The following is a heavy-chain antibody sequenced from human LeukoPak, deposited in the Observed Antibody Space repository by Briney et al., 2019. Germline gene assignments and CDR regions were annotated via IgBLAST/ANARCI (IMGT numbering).Heavy chain of an antibody. CDR3: AKEVNTGYYFYKYGLDV. CDR1: GFTFSSYG. CDR2: ISYDGSDD. D-gene: IGHD2-8*02. V-gene: IGHV3-30*06. J-gene: IGHJ6*02. Sequence: SLRLSCAASGFTFSSYGMHWVRQAPGKGLEWVALISYDGSDDYHADSVKGRFTISRDNSKNTLYLQMHSLRAEDTAVYYCAKEVNTGYYFYKYGLDVWGQGTTVTVSS.